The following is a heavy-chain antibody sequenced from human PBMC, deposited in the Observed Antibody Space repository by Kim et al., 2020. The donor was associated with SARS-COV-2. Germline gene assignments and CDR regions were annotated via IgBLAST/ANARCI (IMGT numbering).Heavy chain of an antibody. J-gene: IGHJ4*02. V-gene: IGHV4-4*02. CDR3: ASVYDSSGYYFGY. D-gene: IGHD3-22*01. Sequence: YNPSLKSRVTISVDKSKNQFSLKLSSVTAADTAVDYCASVYDSSGYYFGYWGQGTLVTVSS.